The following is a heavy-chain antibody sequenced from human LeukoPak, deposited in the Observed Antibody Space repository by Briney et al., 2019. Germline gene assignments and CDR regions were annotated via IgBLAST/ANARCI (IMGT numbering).Heavy chain of an antibody. CDR2: INHSGST. J-gene: IGHJ6*03. CDR1: GGSFSGYY. D-gene: IGHD3-3*01. Sequence: SETLSLTCGVYGGSFSGYYWSWIRQPPGKGREWIGEINHSGSTNYNPSLKSRVTISVDTSKNQFSLKLSSVTAADTAVYYCARPRTFDFWSGSYYYYMDVWGKGTTVTVS. V-gene: IGHV4-34*01. CDR3: ARPRTFDFWSGSYYYYMDV.